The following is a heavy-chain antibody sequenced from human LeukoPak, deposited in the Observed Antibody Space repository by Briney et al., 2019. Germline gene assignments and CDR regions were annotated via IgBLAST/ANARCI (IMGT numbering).Heavy chain of an antibody. CDR1: GFTFSSYA. J-gene: IGHJ6*02. CDR3: AKGGYSSSWTYYYYGMDV. CDR2: ISGSGGST. Sequence: GGSLRLSCAASGFTFSSYAMSWVRQAPAKGLEWVSAISGSGGSTYYADSVKGRFTISRDNSKNTLYLQMNSLRAEDTAVYYCAKGGYSSSWTYYYYGMDVWGQGTTVTVSS. V-gene: IGHV3-23*01. D-gene: IGHD6-13*01.